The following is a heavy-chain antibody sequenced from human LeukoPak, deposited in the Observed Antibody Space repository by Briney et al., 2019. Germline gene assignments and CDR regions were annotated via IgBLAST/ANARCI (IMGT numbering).Heavy chain of an antibody. CDR2: IKQDGSEK. CDR3: ARGTPFGGY. V-gene: IGHV3-7*03. J-gene: IGHJ4*02. Sequence: GGSLRLSCVASGFPFSSYWMTWVRQAPGKGLEWVANIKQDGSEKYYVDSVKGRFTISRDNAKNSLYLQMNSLRAEDTAVYYCARGTPFGGYWGQGTLVTVSS. CDR1: GFPFSSYW. D-gene: IGHD3-16*01.